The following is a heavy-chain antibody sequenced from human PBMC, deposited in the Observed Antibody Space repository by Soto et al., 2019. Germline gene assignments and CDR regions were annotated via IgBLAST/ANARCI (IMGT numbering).Heavy chain of an antibody. CDR1: GFTFSSYA. D-gene: IGHD5-18*01. J-gene: IGHJ6*02. CDR2: ISYDGSNK. CDR3: ARDLNSDTAMVPYYYYGMDV. Sequence: PGGSLGPSFAASGFTFSSYAMHWFRQAPGKGLEGVAVISYDGSNKYYADSVKGRFTISRDNSKNTLYPQMNSLRAEDTAVYYCARDLNSDTAMVPYYYYGMDVWGQGTTVTVSS. V-gene: IGHV3-30-3*01.